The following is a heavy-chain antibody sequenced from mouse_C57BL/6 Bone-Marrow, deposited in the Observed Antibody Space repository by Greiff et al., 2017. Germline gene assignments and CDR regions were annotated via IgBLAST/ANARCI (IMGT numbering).Heavy chain of an antibody. CDR1: GYTFTNYW. D-gene: IGHD1-1*01. Sequence: LVESGAELVRPGTSVKMSCKASGYTFTNYWIGWAKQRPGHGLEWIGDIYPGGGYTNYNEMFKGQATLTADKSSSTAYMQFSSLTSYDSAIYYCARHGYGSSSYWYFDVWGTGTTVTVSS. V-gene: IGHV1-63*01. J-gene: IGHJ1*03. CDR3: ARHGYGSSSYWYFDV. CDR2: IYPGGGYT.